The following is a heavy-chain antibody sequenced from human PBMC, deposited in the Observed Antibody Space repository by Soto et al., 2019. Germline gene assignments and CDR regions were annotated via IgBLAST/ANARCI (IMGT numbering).Heavy chain of an antibody. J-gene: IGHJ6*02. CDR1: GYSFTSYY. CDR2: INPSGGST. V-gene: IGHV1-46*01. Sequence: ASVKVSCKASGYSFTSYYMHWVRQAPGQGLEGRGIINPSGGSTSYAQKFQGRVTMTRDTSTSTVYMELSSLRSEDTAVYYCARDYAEGEKAAGVIGYGMDVWGQGTTVTVSS. CDR3: ARDYAEGEKAAGVIGYGMDV. D-gene: IGHD3-16*02.